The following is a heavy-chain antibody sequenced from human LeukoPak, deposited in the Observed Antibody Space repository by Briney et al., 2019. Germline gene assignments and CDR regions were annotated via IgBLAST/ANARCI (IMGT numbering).Heavy chain of an antibody. V-gene: IGHV3-64*01. CDR2: ISSNGGST. J-gene: IGHJ4*02. CDR3: ARGIQHDY. Sequence: PGGSLRLSCAASGFTFSSYAMHWVRQAPGKGLEYVSAISSNGGSTYYANSVKGRFTISRDNSKNTLYLQMGSLRAEDMAVYYCARGIQHDYWGQGTLVTVSS. CDR1: GFTFSSYA.